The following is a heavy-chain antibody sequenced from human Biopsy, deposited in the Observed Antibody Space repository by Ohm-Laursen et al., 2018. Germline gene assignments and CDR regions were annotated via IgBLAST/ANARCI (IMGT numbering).Heavy chain of an antibody. CDR1: GYTFTAYG. J-gene: IGHJ3*02. D-gene: IGHD3-3*01. V-gene: IGHV1-18*04. CDR2: ISTYNDDT. CDR3: ARDPGYDFWSGSDPFDI. Sequence: GASVKVSCKTSGYTFTAYGISWVRQAPGQGLEWMGWISTYNDDTNIAQKFQGRVSMTTDTSTRTAYMELRSLRSGDTAIYFCARDPGYDFWSGSDPFDIWGQGTMVTVSS.